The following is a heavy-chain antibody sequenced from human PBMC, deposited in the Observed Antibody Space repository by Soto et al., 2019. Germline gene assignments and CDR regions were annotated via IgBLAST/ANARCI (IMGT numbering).Heavy chain of an antibody. CDR1: GFTFTSSA. CDR3: AAAYNYYDSSGYYYYYYYYGMDV. Sequence: SVKVSCKASGFTFTSSAVQWVRQARGQRLEWIGWIVVGSGNTNYAQKFQERVTITRDMSTSTAYMELSSLRSEDTAVYYCAAAYNYYDSSGYYYYYYYYGMDVWGQGTTVTVYS. V-gene: IGHV1-58*01. D-gene: IGHD3-22*01. J-gene: IGHJ6*02. CDR2: IVVGSGNT.